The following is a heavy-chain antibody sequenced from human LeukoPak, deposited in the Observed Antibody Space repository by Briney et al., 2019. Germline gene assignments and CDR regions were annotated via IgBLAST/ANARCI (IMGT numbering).Heavy chain of an antibody. D-gene: IGHD6-6*01. CDR1: GFTFSSYS. CDR3: KLHHDAFDI. CDR2: ISSSSSYI. Sequence: PGGSLRLSCAASGFTFSSYSMNWVRQAPGKGLEWVSSISSSSSYIYYADSVKSRFTISRDNAKNSLYLQMNSLRAEDTAVYYCKLHHDAFDIWGQGTMVTVSS. J-gene: IGHJ3*02. V-gene: IGHV3-21*01.